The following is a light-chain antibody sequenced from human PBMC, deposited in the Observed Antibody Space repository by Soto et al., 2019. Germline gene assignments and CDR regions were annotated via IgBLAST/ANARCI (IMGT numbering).Light chain of an antibody. Sequence: EIVMTQSPATLSVSPGERATLSCRASQSVNSHLVWYQQKPGQAPRLLIYGASTRATGIPGRFSGSGYGTEFTLTISSLQSEDFAVYYCQQYNNWLWTFGQGTKVEIK. V-gene: IGKV3-15*01. CDR1: QSVNSH. J-gene: IGKJ1*01. CDR3: QQYNNWLWT. CDR2: GAS.